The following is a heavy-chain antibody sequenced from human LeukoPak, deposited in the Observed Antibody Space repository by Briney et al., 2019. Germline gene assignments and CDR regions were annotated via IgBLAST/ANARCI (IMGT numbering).Heavy chain of an antibody. CDR1: GGSFSTYY. CDR3: ARFPCSGDSCYSGIRAFDI. CDR2: ISHSGST. V-gene: IGHV4-34*01. J-gene: IGHJ3*02. Sequence: SETLSLTCAVYGGSFSTYYWNWIRQSPGKGLEWIGEISHSGSTNSNPPLKSRVTILIDTSKNQFSLKLSSVTAADTAVYYCARFPCSGDSCYSGIRAFDIWGQGTMVIVSS. D-gene: IGHD2-15*01.